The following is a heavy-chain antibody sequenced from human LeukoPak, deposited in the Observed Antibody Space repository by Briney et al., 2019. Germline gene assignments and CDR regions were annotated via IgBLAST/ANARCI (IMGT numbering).Heavy chain of an antibody. D-gene: IGHD6-13*01. CDR2: ISATGGST. V-gene: IGHV3-23*01. J-gene: IGHJ5*02. CDR3: AKHQISSSWYAH. Sequence: GGSLRLSCAASGFTFSSYAMSWVRQAPGKGLEWVSAISATGGSTNYADSVKGRFTISRDNSKNTLYLQMHSLRAEDSAVYYCAKHQISSSWYAHWGQGLLVTVSS. CDR1: GFTFSSYA.